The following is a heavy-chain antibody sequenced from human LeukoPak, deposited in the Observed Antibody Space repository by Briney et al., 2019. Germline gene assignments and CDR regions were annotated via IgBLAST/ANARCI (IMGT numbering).Heavy chain of an antibody. V-gene: IGHV3-21*01. J-gene: IGHJ3*02. D-gene: IGHD3-10*01. CDR2: IDTSGSYI. Sequence: PGGSLRLSCTASGFTFTSYGMNWVRQAPGKGLEWVSFIDTSGSYIYYGDSLKGRVTISRDNAKNSLYLQMDGLRAVDTAVYYCARGRSITLLRGVAMSDGFDIWGQGAMVTVSS. CDR3: ARGRSITLLRGVAMSDGFDI. CDR1: GFTFTSYG.